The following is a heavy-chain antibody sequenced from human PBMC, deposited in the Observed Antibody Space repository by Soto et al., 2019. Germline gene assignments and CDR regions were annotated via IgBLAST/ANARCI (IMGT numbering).Heavy chain of an antibody. CDR3: ARVSLRAYYYYGMDV. J-gene: IGHJ6*02. Sequence: HPGGSLRLSCAASGFTFSSYAMHWVRQAPGKGLEWVAVISYDGSNKYYADSVKGRFTISRDNSKNTLYLQMNSLRAEDTAVYYCARVSLRAYYYYGMDVWGQGTTVTVSS. V-gene: IGHV3-30-3*01. CDR2: ISYDGSNK. CDR1: GFTFSSYA.